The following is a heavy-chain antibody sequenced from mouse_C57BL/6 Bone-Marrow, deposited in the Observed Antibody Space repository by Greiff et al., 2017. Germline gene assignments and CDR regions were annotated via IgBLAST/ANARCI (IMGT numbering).Heavy chain of an antibody. CDR2: IYPRDGST. Sequence: QVQLQQSGPELVKPGASVKLSCKASGYTFTSYDINWVKQRPGQGLEWIGWIYPRDGSTKYNEKFKGKATLTVDTSSSTAYMELHSLTSEDSAVYCCARAGTGYAMDYWGQGTAVTVSS. CDR3: ARAGTGYAMDY. CDR1: GYTFTSYD. V-gene: IGHV1-85*01. J-gene: IGHJ4*01. D-gene: IGHD3-3*01.